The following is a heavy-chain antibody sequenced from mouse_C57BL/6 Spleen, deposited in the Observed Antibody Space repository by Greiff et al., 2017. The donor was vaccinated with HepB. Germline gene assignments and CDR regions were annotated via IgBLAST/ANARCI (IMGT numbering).Heavy chain of an antibody. CDR1: GFTFSSYG. D-gene: IGHD1-1*01. CDR2: ISSGGSYT. CDR3: ARQTTDYAMDY. V-gene: IGHV5-6*01. J-gene: IGHJ4*01. Sequence: EVRLVESGGDLVKPGGSLKLSCAASGFTFSSYGMSWVRQTPDKRLEWVATISSGGSYTYYPDSVKGRFTISRDNAKNTLYLQMSSLKSEDTAMYYCARQTTDYAMDYWGQGTSVTVSS.